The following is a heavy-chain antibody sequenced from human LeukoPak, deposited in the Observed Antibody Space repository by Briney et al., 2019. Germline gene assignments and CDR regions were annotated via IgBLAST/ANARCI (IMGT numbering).Heavy chain of an antibody. D-gene: IGHD5-18*01. J-gene: IGHJ4*02. CDR1: GGSFSGYY. CDR2: IFYSGTT. Sequence: PSETLSLTCAVYGGSFSGYYWSWIRQPPGKGLEWIGTIFYSGTTYYNPSLKSRVTISVDTSKNQFSLKLSSVTAADTAVYYCARRGTGLWSKPPDYWGQGTLVTVSS. V-gene: IGHV4-34*12. CDR3: ARRGTGLWSKPPDY.